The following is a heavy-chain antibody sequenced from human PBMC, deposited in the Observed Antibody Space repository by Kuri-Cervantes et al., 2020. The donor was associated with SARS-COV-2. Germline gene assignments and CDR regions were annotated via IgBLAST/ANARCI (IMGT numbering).Heavy chain of an antibody. V-gene: IGHV4-34*01. J-gene: IGHJ5*02. CDR2: INHSGST. D-gene: IGHD5-18*01. Sequence: SETLSLTCAVYGGSFSGYYWSWIRQPPGKGLEWIGEINHSGSTNYNPSLKSRVTISVDTSKNQFSLKLSSVTAADTAVYYCARASVYVDTAMVRWFDPWGQGTLVAVS. CDR1: GGSFSGYY. CDR3: ARASVYVDTAMVRWFDP.